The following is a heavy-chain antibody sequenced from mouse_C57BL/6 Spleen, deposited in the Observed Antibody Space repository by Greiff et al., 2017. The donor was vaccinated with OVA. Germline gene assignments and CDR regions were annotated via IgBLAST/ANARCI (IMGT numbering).Heavy chain of an antibody. J-gene: IGHJ1*03. CDR2: INPNNGGT. D-gene: IGHD1-1*01. CDR3: ARDYGSSYWYFDV. V-gene: IGHV1-26*01. CDR1: GYTFTDYY. Sequence: VQLQQSGPELVKPGASVKISCKASGYTFTDYYMNWVKQSHGKSLEWIGDINPNNGGTSYNQKFKGKATLTVDKSSSTAYMELRSLTSEDSAVYDCARDYGSSYWYFDVWGTGTTVTVSS.